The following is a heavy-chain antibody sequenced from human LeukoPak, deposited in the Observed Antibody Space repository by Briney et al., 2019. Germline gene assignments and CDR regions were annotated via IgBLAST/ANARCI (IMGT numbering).Heavy chain of an antibody. Sequence: GGSLRLSCAVSGFTLSAYTMNWVRQAPGKGLEWVSSITGSSTYIYYADSVKGRFTISRDNAKDSLYLQMNNLGAEDTAVYYCARDLTVTSTCWFDLWGQGTLVTVSS. CDR3: ARDLTVTSTCWFDL. CDR1: GFTLSAYT. CDR2: ITGSSTYI. J-gene: IGHJ5*02. V-gene: IGHV3-21*01. D-gene: IGHD4-11*01.